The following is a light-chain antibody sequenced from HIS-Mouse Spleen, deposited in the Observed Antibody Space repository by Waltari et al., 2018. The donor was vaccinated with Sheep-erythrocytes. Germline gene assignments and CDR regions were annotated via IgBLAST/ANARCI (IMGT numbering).Light chain of an antibody. J-gene: IGLJ3*02. V-gene: IGLV2-23*01. Sequence: QSALTQPASVSGSPGQSITISCTGTSSDVGSYNLVSWYQQHTGKAPKLMIYEGSKRPQGVSNRFSGSQSGNTASLTISGLQAEDEADYYCCSYAGSSTWVFGGGTKLTVL. CDR3: CSYAGSSTWV. CDR2: EGS. CDR1: SSDVGSYNL.